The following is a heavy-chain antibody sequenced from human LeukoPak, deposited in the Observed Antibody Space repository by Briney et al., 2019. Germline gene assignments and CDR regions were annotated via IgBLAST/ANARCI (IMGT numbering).Heavy chain of an antibody. J-gene: IGHJ6*03. V-gene: IGHV1-8*01. D-gene: IGHD6-13*01. Sequence: ASVTVSCKASGYTFTSYDINWVRQATGQGLEWMGWMNPNSGNTGYAQKFQGRVTMTRNTSISTAYMELSSLRSEDTAVYYCAKDHGQQLVSYYYYYYMDVWGKGTTVTISS. CDR1: GYTFTSYD. CDR3: AKDHGQQLVSYYYYYYMDV. CDR2: MNPNSGNT.